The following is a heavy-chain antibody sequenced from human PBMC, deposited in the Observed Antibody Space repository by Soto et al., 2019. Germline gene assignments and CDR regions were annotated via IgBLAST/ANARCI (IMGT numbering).Heavy chain of an antibody. D-gene: IGHD1-26*01. Sequence: PSETLSLTCTVSGGSMRPYYWTWIRQPPGKGLEWIGNIYHTGSTTYYNPSLKRRVTISTDTSKKQFSLTVSSVTAADTAVYYCERAAIMGETISDFEYWGQGAMVT. CDR1: GGSMRPYY. J-gene: IGHJ4*02. CDR3: ERAAIMGETISDFEY. CDR2: IYHTGST. V-gene: IGHV4-59*01.